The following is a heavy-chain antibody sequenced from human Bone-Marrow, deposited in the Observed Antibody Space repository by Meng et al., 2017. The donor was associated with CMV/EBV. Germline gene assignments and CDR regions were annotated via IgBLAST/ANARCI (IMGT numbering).Heavy chain of an antibody. Sequence: LRLSCTGSGGSISSGDYYWSWIRQPPGKGLEWIGYIYYSGSTYYNPSLKSRVTISVDTSKNQFSLKLSSVTAADTAVYYCARHCSSTSCYTDYFDYWGQGTLVTVSS. CDR3: ARHCSSTSCYTDYFDY. CDR2: IYYSGST. J-gene: IGHJ4*02. D-gene: IGHD2-2*02. CDR1: GGSISSGDYY. V-gene: IGHV4-30-4*08.